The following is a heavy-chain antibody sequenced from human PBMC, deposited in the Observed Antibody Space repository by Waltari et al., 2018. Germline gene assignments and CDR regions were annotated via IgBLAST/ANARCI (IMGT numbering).Heavy chain of an antibody. D-gene: IGHD6-13*01. CDR1: GFTFSSYA. CDR3: AKEEGIAAGIIDY. Sequence: EVQLLESGGGLVQPGGSLRLSCAASGFTFSSYAMSWVRQAPGKGLEWVSVIYSGGSSTYYADSVKGRFTISRDNSKNTLYLQMNSLRAEDTAVYYCAKEEGIAAGIIDYWGQGTLVTVSS. CDR2: IYSGGSST. V-gene: IGHV3-23*03. J-gene: IGHJ4*02.